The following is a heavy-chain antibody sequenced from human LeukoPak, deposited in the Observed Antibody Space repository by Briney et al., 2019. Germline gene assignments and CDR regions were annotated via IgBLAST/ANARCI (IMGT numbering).Heavy chain of an antibody. J-gene: IGHJ6*02. Sequence: GGSLRLSCAASAFTFDDYAIHWVRQAPGKGLEWVSGINWNSGSIGYADSVKGRFSISRDNAKNSLFLQMNSLRPEDTALYYCAKDVTMGYYYAMDVWGQGTRVTVSS. CDR1: AFTFDDYA. D-gene: IGHD4/OR15-4a*01. V-gene: IGHV3-9*01. CDR3: AKDVTMGYYYAMDV. CDR2: INWNSGSI.